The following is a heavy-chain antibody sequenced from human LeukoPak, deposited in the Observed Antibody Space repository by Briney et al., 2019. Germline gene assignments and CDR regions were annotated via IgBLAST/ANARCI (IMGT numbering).Heavy chain of an antibody. CDR1: GFTFSSYW. CDR2: IKQDGREK. Sequence: GGLRLSCAASGFTFSSYWMSWVRRAPGKGLEWVANIKQDGREKYYVDSVKGRFTIPRDNAKNSLYLQMHSLRAEDTAVYYCARDTSAGYYDFWSGYPFLDYWGQGTLVTVSS. CDR3: ARDTSAGYYDFWSGYPFLDY. D-gene: IGHD3-3*01. V-gene: IGHV3-7*01. J-gene: IGHJ4*02.